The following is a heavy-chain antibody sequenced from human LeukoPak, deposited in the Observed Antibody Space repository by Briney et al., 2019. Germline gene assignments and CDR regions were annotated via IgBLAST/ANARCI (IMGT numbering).Heavy chain of an antibody. D-gene: IGHD3-10*01. V-gene: IGHV4-34*01. CDR2: INHSGST. CDR1: GGSFSGYY. CDR3: ARRGGWATMVRGGIDLYYFDY. J-gene: IGHJ4*02. Sequence: SETLSLTCAVYGGSFSGYYWSWIRQPPGKGLEWIGEINHSGSTNYNPSLKSRVTISVDTSKNQFSLKLSSVTAADTAVYYCARRGGWATMVRGGIDLYYFDYWGQGTLVTVSS.